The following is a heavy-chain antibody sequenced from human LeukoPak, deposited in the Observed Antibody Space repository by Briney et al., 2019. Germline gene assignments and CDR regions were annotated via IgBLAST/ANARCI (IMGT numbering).Heavy chain of an antibody. D-gene: IGHD6-19*01. CDR2: IYYSGST. CDR1: GGSISNHY. V-gene: IGHV4-59*11. J-gene: IGHJ5*02. CDR3: ARGREYSSGWYNWFDP. Sequence: SETLSLTCTVSGGSISNHYWSWIRQPPGKGLEWIGYIYYSGSTNYNPSLKSRVTISVDTSKNQFSLKLSSVTAADTAVYYCARGREYSSGWYNWFDPWGQGTLVTVSS.